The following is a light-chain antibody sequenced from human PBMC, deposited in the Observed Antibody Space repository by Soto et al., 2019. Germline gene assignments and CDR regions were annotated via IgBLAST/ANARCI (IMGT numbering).Light chain of an antibody. CDR3: QQHSNSPMT. V-gene: IGKV3-11*01. CDR2: DAS. Sequence: EIVLTQSPATLSLSPGERATLSCRASQSINNYLAWYQQKPGQGPRLLIYDASNTAAGIPARFSGSGSGTDFTLTISSLEPEDFAVYYCQQHSNSPMTFGQGTKVEIK. J-gene: IGKJ1*01. CDR1: QSINNY.